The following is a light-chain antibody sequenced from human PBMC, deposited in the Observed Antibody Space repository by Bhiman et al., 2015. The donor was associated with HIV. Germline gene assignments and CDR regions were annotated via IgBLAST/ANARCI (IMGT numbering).Light chain of an antibody. Sequence: QSALTQPASVSGSPGQSITISCTGTSSDVGGYNYVSWYQQHPGKAPKLLIYDVINRPSGVSNRFSGSKSGNTASLTVSGLQDEDEADYYCSSYGGTTNWGAFGGGTKLTVL. V-gene: IGLV2-14*03. CDR2: DVI. CDR3: SSYGGTTNWGA. CDR1: SSDVGGYNY. J-gene: IGLJ2*01.